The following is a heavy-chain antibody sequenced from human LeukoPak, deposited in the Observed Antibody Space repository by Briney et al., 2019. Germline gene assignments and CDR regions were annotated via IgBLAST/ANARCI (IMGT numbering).Heavy chain of an antibody. V-gene: IGHV5-51*01. CDR3: AIGELIDCFDF. CDR1: GHTFPNFW. CDR2: IYPSDSDT. Sequence: KGGESLKISCKGSGHTFPNFWIGWVRQMPGKGLEWMGIIYPSDSDTGYSPSFQGQVTISADKSITTAYLQWDSLKASDTAIYYCAIGELIDCFDFWGQGTVVTVSS. J-gene: IGHJ4*02. D-gene: IGHD2-21*01.